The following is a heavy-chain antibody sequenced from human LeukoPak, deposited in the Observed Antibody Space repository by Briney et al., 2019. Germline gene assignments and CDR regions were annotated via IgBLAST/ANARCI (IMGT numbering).Heavy chain of an antibody. D-gene: IGHD4-17*01. CDR1: GFTFSSYG. CDR2: MWYDGSNK. V-gene: IGHV3-33*01. Sequence: GGSLRLSCAASGFTFSSYGMHWVRQAPGKGLEWVAVMWYDGSNKYYADSVKGRFTISRDNSKNTLYLQMHSLRAEDTAVYYCARDEVTTPRDWGQGTLVTVSS. CDR3: ARDEVTTPRD. J-gene: IGHJ4*02.